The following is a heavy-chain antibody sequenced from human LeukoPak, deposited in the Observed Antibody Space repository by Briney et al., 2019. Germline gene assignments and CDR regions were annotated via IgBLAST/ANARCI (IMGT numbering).Heavy chain of an antibody. CDR1: GFIVSSNY. J-gene: IGHJ4*02. D-gene: IGHD3-9*01. CDR2: IYSGGST. Sequence: GGSLRLSCAASGFIVSSNYMSWVRQAPGKGLEWVSVIYSGGSTYYADSVKGRFTISRDNSKNTLYLQMNSLRAEDTAVYYCASNLDILTGYPLGYWGQGTLVTVSS. CDR3: ASNLDILTGYPLGY. V-gene: IGHV3-53*01.